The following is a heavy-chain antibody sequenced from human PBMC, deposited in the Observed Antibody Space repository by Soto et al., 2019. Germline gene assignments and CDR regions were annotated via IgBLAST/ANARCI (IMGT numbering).Heavy chain of an antibody. V-gene: IGHV1-69*05. J-gene: IGHJ4*02. CDR1: GGTFSTYA. D-gene: IGHD5-18*01. Sequence: QVQLVQSGAEVKKPESSVKVSCKAPGGTFSTYAISWVRQAPGQGLEWMGGIIPMFGTANYAQRFQDRVTITSXESTNTVYRELSSLRSEDTAVYFCASGIQLWLRRINNGYSGWGQGTLVTVSS. CDR3: ASGIQLWLRRINNGYSG. CDR2: IIPMFGTA.